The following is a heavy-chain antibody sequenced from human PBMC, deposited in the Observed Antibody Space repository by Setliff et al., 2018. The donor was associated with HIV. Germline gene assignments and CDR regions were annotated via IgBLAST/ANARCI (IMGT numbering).Heavy chain of an antibody. D-gene: IGHD3-22*01. CDR1: GDSIASGGYS. J-gene: IGHJ5*02. CDR2: IYYSGGT. Sequence: SETLSLTCTVSGDSIASGGYSWTWIRHPPGKALEWIGYIYYSGGTSYSGTTYYNPSVASRITISGDTSKNQFSLKLTSVTAADTAIYYCARENGWLFGWFDPWGQGTPVTVSS. V-gene: IGHV4-30-4*07. CDR3: ARENGWLFGWFDP.